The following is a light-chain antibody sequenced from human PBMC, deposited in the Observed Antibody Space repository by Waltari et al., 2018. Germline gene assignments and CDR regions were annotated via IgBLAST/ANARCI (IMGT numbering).Light chain of an antibody. J-gene: IGLJ2*01. Sequence: SYERTQPPSVSVPRGQTARIPCSGDALPKQYAYWYQQKPAQAPVLVIYKDSERPSGIPERFSGSSSGTTVTLTISGVQAEDEADYYCQSADSSGTMEVFGGGTKLTVL. CDR1: ALPKQY. V-gene: IGLV3-25*02. CDR3: QSADSSGTMEV. CDR2: KDS.